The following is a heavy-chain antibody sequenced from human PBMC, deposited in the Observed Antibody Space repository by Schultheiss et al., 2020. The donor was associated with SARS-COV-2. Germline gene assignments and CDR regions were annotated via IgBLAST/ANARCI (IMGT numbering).Heavy chain of an antibody. V-gene: IGHV4-4*02. Sequence: SETLSLTCAVSGGSISSSNWWSWVRQPPGKGLEWIGEIHHSGGTNYNPSLKSRITISLDKSKNQFSLKLSSVTAADTAVYYCAREGGSYWGDAFDIWGQGTMVTVSS. CDR3: AREGGSYWGDAFDI. CDR1: GGSISSSNW. D-gene: IGHD1-26*01. J-gene: IGHJ3*02. CDR2: IHHSGGT.